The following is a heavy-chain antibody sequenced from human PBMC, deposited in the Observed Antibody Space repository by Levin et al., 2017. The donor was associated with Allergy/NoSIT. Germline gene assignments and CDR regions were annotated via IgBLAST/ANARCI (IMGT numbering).Heavy chain of an antibody. CDR1: GGSISNGTYS. D-gene: IGHD5-24*01. Sequence: SETLSLTCAVSGGSISNGTYSWSWIRQIPGKGLEWIGYIYESGSTDYNPSLKSRVTISIDRSKNQFSLKVRSVTAADTAVYYCARETRVGYTPWGQGALVTVSS. CDR2: IYESGST. CDR3: ARETRVGYTP. J-gene: IGHJ1*01. V-gene: IGHV4-30-2*01.